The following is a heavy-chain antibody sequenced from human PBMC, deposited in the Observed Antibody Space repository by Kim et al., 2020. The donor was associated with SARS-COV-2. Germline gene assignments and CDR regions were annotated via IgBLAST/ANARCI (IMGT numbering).Heavy chain of an antibody. Sequence: GGSLRLSCAASGFTVSSNYMSWVRQAPGKGLEWVSVIYSGGSTYYADSVKGRFTISRDNSKNTLYLQMNSLRAEDTAVYYCARQEAYYYGSGIDYWGQGTLITVSS. V-gene: IGHV3-53*01. D-gene: IGHD3-10*01. CDR2: IYSGGST. J-gene: IGHJ4*02. CDR1: GFTVSSNY. CDR3: ARQEAYYYGSGIDY.